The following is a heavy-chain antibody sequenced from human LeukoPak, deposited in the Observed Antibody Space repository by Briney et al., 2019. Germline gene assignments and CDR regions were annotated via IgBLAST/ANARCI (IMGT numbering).Heavy chain of an antibody. D-gene: IGHD5-24*01. CDR2: ISSSSSYI. CDR3: ARGRMATADY. CDR1: GFTFSSYA. Sequence: GGSLRLSCAASGFTFSSYAMHWVRQAPGKGLGWVSSISSSSSYIYYADSVKGRFTISRDNAKNSLYLQMNSLRAEDTAVYYCARGRMATADYWGQGTLVTVSS. J-gene: IGHJ4*02. V-gene: IGHV3-21*01.